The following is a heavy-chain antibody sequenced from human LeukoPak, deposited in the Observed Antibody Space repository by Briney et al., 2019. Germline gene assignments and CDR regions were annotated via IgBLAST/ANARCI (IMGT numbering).Heavy chain of an antibody. J-gene: IGHJ5*02. CDR1: GYPFIGYY. CDR2: INPNSGGT. CDR3: ARVSYYYDSSGRKPRGWFDP. V-gene: IGHV1-2*02. D-gene: IGHD3-22*01. Sequence: ASVKVSCKTSGYPFIGYYMHWVRQAPRQGLEWMGWINPNSGGTNYAQKFQGRVTMTRDTSISTAYMELSRLRSDDTAVYYCARVSYYYDSSGRKPRGWFDPWGQGTLVTVSS.